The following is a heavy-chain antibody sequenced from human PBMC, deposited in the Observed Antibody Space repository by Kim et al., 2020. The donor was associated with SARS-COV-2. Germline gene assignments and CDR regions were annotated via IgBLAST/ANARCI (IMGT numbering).Heavy chain of an antibody. Sequence: KVPFTISRENSKNSLYLQMNSLRAEDTALYYCAKDLGFRDGYRYGTFDCWGQGTLVTVSS. D-gene: IGHD5-12*01. J-gene: IGHJ4*02. CDR3: AKDLGFRDGYRYGTFDC. V-gene: IGHV3-43D*03.